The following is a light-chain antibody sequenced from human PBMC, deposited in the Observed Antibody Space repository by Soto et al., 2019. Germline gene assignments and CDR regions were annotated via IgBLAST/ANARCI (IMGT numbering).Light chain of an antibody. CDR2: GAS. J-gene: IGKJ2*01. V-gene: IGKV3-20*01. CDR1: QSVSSSY. Sequence: EIVLTQSPGTLSLSPGERATLSCRASQSVSSSYLAWYQQKPGQAPRLLIYGASSRATGIPDRFIGSGSGTDFSLIISRLEPEDFAVYYCQQYGSAPLYTVGQGTKLEIK. CDR3: QQYGSAPLYT.